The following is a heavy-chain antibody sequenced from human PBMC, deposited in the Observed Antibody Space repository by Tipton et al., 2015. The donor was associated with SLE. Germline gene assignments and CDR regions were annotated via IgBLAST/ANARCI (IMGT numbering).Heavy chain of an antibody. V-gene: IGHV3-48*03. CDR1: GFAFTTYA. CDR3: ARADYADSVYYHMDV. CDR2: ISRSDNTI. Sequence: SLRLSCAASGFAFTTYAMNWVRQAPGKGPEWVAYISRSDNTIFYSDSAKGRFTISRDNAKNSLYLQMNNLRAEDTAVYFCARADYADSVYYHMDVWGKGTTVIVSS. J-gene: IGHJ6*03. D-gene: IGHD4-17*01.